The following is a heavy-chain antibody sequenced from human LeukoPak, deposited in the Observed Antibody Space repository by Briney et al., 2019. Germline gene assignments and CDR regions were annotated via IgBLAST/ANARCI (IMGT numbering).Heavy chain of an antibody. J-gene: IGHJ6*03. CDR2: ISSSGSTI. D-gene: IGHD6-19*01. CDR1: GFTFSSYS. CDR3: ARDRGGVAGLYYYYYMDV. Sequence: GGSLRLSCAASGFTFSSYSMNWIRQAPGKGLEWVSYISSSGSTIYYADSVKGRFTISRDNAKNSLYLQMNSLRAEDTAVYYCARDRGGVAGLYYYYYMDVWGKGTTVTISS. V-gene: IGHV3-48*04.